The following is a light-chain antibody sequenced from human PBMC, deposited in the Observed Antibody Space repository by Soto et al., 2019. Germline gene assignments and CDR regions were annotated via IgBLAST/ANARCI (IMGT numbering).Light chain of an antibody. V-gene: IGKV1-5*03. CDR3: QQYQTTPIT. J-gene: IGKJ3*01. Sequence: DIHRTHSPSTLSASVGDRVTITCRASHSINNWLAWYQQKPGKAPKLLIYWASTRESGVPDRFSGSGSGTDFTLTINNLQAEDVAVYFCQQYQTTPITFGPGTKVDI. CDR1: HSINNW. CDR2: WAS.